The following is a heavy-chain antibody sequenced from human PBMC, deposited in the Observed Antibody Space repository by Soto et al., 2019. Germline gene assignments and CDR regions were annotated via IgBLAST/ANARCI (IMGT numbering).Heavy chain of an antibody. CDR2: ISYVGNNK. Sequence: SLRLSYPASRCLFSTYGLRWVRQAPVKGLEWVAVISYVGNNKYYADSVKGRFTISRDNSKNTLFLQMNSLRAEDTAVYYCAKDPRPYCGGDCYCDYWGQGT. CDR1: RCLFSTYG. CDR3: AKDPRPYCGGDCYCDY. D-gene: IGHD2-21*02. J-gene: IGHJ4*02. V-gene: IGHV3-30*18.